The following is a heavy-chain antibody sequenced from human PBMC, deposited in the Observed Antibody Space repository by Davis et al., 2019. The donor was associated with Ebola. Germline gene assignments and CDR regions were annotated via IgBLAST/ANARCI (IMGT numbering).Heavy chain of an antibody. CDR1: GYTFTNYG. V-gene: IGHV1-18*04. D-gene: IGHD1-1*01. J-gene: IGHJ4*02. CDR2: INPHNGNT. CDR3: ARAQFPTTSDH. Sequence: ASVKVSCKASGYTFTNYGITWVRQAPGQGLEWMGWINPHNGNTNYAQKLQGRVTMTTDTSTSTAYMELRSLRSDDTAVYYCARAQFPTTSDHWGQGTLVIVSS.